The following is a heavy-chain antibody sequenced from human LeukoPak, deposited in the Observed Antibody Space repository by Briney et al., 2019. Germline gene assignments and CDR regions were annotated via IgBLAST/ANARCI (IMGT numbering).Heavy chain of an antibody. CDR2: ISWNSGSI. CDR3: AEDIGYSYGYYFDY. CDR1: GFTFDDYA. D-gene: IGHD5-18*01. V-gene: IGHV3-9*01. J-gene: IGHJ4*02. Sequence: GGSLRLSCAASGFTFDDYAMHWVRQAPGKGLEWVSGISWNSGSIGYADSVKGRFTISRDNAKNSLYLQMNSLRAEDTALYYCAEDIGYSYGYYFDYWGQGTLVTVSS.